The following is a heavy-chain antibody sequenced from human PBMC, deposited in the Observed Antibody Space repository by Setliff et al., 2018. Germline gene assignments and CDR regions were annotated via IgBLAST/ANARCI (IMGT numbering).Heavy chain of an antibody. J-gene: IGHJ4*02. D-gene: IGHD3-22*01. CDR3: ARINFYVSSGYYYASDN. CDR1: GYTFTDYG. V-gene: IGHV1-18*01. Sequence: GASVKVSCKASGYTFTDYGISWVRQAPGQGLEWMGWISPYTGNTFYAPQFQGRVIMTTDTSAKTAYMDLRSLRSDDTAVYYCARINFYVSSGYYYASDNWGQGTLVTVSS. CDR2: ISPYTGNT.